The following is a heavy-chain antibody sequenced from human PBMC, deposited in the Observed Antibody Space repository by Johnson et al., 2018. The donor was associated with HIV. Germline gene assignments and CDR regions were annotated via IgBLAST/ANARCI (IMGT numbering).Heavy chain of an antibody. J-gene: IGHJ3*02. CDR2: ISYDGSNK. CDR1: GFTFSSYA. Sequence: VQLVESGGGVVQPGRSLRLSCAASGFTFSSYAMHWVRQAPGKGLEWVAVISYDGSNKYYADSVKGRFTISRDNSKNTLYLQMNSLRAEDTAVYYCAREKQNYYDSSGYAFDIWGQGTMVTVSS. V-gene: IGHV3-30-3*01. D-gene: IGHD3-22*01. CDR3: AREKQNYYDSSGYAFDI.